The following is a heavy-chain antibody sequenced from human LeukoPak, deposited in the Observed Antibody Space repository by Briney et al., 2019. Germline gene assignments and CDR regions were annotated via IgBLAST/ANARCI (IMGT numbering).Heavy chain of an antibody. CDR1: GFTFSSYS. CDR3: ARLATNGGYGY. V-gene: IGHV3-21*01. Sequence: GGSLRRSCAASGFTFSSYSMNWVRQAPGKGLEWVSSISSSSSYIYYAGSVKGRFTISRDNAKNSLYLQMNSLRTEDTAVYYCARLATNGGYGYWGQGTLVTVSS. D-gene: IGHD5-12*01. CDR2: ISSSSSYI. J-gene: IGHJ4*02.